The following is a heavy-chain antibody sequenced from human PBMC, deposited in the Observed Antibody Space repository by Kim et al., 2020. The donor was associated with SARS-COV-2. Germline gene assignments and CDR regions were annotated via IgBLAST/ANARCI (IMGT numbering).Heavy chain of an antibody. V-gene: IGHV3-48*01. CDR1: GFTFSTYG. CDR3: ARDGPEYVVGGTVVPDC. Sequence: GGSLRLSCAASGFTFSTYGMNWVRQAPGKGLEWVAYISSRSMTKNYADSVKGRLTISRDNVKNALYLQMNSLRAEDTAVYYCARDGPEYVVGGTVVPDCWGKGNLVTVSS. CDR2: ISSRSMTK. D-gene: IGHD1-26*01. J-gene: IGHJ4*02.